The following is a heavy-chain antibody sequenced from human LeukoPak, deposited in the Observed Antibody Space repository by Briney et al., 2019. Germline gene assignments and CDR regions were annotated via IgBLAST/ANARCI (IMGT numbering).Heavy chain of an antibody. J-gene: IGHJ3*02. V-gene: IGHV3-30*02. Sequence: GGSLRLSCAASGFTFSSYGMHWVRQAPGKGLEWVAFIRYDGSNKYYADSVKGRLTISRDNSKNTLYLQMNSLRAEDTAVYYCAKVGSGWYGAFDIWGQGTMVTVSS. CDR3: AKVGSGWYGAFDI. CDR1: GFTFSSYG. D-gene: IGHD6-19*01. CDR2: IRYDGSNK.